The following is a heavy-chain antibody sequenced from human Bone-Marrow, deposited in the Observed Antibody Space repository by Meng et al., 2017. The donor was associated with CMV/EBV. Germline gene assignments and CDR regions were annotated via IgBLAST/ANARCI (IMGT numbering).Heavy chain of an antibody. CDR1: GLTFTGNW. V-gene: IGHV3-74*01. Sequence: SGLTFTGNWMHWLRHPPGTGLVRVSGVDRDGGSAAYADSVKSRFHNSRDNAKNMLYLQMSRLRAEDTAVYYCARVVEPHDSSGYDSWGQGTLVTVSS. CDR2: VDRDGGSA. CDR3: ARVVEPHDSSGYDS. J-gene: IGHJ4*02. D-gene: IGHD3-22*01.